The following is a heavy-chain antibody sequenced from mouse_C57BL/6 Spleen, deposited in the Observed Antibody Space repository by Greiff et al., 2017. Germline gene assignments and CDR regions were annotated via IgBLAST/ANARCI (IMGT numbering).Heavy chain of an antibody. CDR1: GYTFTSYW. CDR3: ARGALDYEPFAMDY. J-gene: IGHJ4*01. Sequence: QVHVKQPGAELVKPGASVKLSCKASGYTFTSYWMHWVKQRPGRGLEWIGRIDPNSGGTKYNEKFNSKATLTVDKPPSTAYMQLSSLTSEDSAVYYCARGALDYEPFAMDYWGQGTSGTVSS. D-gene: IGHD2-4*01. CDR2: IDPNSGGT. V-gene: IGHV1-72*01.